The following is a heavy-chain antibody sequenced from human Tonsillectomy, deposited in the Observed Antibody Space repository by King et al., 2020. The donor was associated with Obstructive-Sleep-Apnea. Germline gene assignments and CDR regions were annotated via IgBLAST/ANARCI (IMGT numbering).Heavy chain of an antibody. D-gene: IGHD6-6*01. J-gene: IGHJ6*02. V-gene: IGHV3-30*04. CDR1: GFTFSSYS. CDR2: ISYDGSNK. CDR3: AREKGYSSSRFYFGLDV. Sequence: QVQLVESGGGVVQPGRSLRLSCAASGFTFSSYSMHWVRQAPGKGLEWVAGISYDGSNKYYADSMKGRFTISSDNSNNTLYLQMNSLRAEDTAVYYCAREKGYSSSRFYFGLDVWGQGTTVTVSS.